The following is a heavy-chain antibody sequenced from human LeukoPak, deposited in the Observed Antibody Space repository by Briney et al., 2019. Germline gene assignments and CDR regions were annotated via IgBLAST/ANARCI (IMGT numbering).Heavy chain of an antibody. CDR3: ARGKKTRGCSSTSCYRPYYYYMDV. Sequence: ASVKVSCKASGYTFTSYDINWVRQATGQGLEWMGWMNPNSGNTGYGQRFQGRVTMTRNTSISTAYMELSSLRSEDTAVYYCARGKKTRGCSSTSCYRPYYYYMDVWGKGTTVTVSS. J-gene: IGHJ6*03. D-gene: IGHD2-2*01. CDR2: MNPNSGNT. CDR1: GYTFTSYD. V-gene: IGHV1-8*01.